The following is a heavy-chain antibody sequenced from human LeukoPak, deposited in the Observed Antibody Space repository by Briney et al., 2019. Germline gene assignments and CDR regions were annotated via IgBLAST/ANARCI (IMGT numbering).Heavy chain of an antibody. J-gene: IGHJ4*02. Sequence: GGSLRLSCAASGFTFTTYWMSWVRQAPGKGLEWVANIKQDGSEKYYVDSVKGRFTISRDNAKNSLYLQMSSLRAEDTAVYYCARDRRRITIFGVVIIPTYFDYWGQGTLVTVSS. CDR3: ARDRRRITIFGVVIIPTYFDY. V-gene: IGHV3-7*01. D-gene: IGHD3-3*01. CDR2: IKQDGSEK. CDR1: GFTFTTYW.